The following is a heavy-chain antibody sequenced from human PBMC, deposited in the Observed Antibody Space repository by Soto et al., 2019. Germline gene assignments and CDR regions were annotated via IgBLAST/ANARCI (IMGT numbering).Heavy chain of an antibody. V-gene: IGHV1-46*01. J-gene: IGHJ6*02. CDR2: INPSGGST. CDR1: GYTFTSYY. D-gene: IGHD2-21*02. Sequence: ASVKVSCKASGYTFTSYYMHWVRQAPGQGLEWMGIINPSGGSTSYAQKFQGRVTMTRDTFTSTVYMELSSLRSEDTAVYYCARHIAYCGGDCYSPLPDYYYYGMDVWGQGTTVTVSS. CDR3: ARHIAYCGGDCYSPLPDYYYYGMDV.